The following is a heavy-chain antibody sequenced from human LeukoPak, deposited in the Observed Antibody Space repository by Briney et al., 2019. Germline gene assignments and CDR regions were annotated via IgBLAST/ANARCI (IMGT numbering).Heavy chain of an antibody. CDR1: GSTFTFYA. D-gene: IGHD4-17*01. CDR2: ISGSGGST. J-gene: IGHJ6*03. V-gene: IGHV3-23*01. CDR3: ANWDGDLYYYYYMDV. Sequence: GGSLRLSCAASGSTFTFYAMSWVRQAPGKGLEWVSVISGSGGSTYYADSVKGRFTISRDNSKNTLYLQMDSLRAEDTAVYYCANWDGDLYYYYYMDVWGKGTTVTVSS.